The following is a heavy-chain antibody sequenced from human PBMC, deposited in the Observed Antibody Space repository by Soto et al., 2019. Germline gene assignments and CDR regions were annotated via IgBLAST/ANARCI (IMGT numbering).Heavy chain of an antibody. D-gene: IGHD3-3*01. CDR3: ARGPRITIFGVVTDGDYFDY. CDR1: GCSISSYY. Sequence: PSETLSLTCTVSGCSISSYYWSWIRQPPGKGLEWIGYIYYSGSTNYNPSLKSRVTISVDTSKNQFSLKLSSVTAADTAVYYCARGPRITIFGVVTDGDYFDYWGQGTLVTVSS. V-gene: IGHV4-59*01. J-gene: IGHJ4*02. CDR2: IYYSGST.